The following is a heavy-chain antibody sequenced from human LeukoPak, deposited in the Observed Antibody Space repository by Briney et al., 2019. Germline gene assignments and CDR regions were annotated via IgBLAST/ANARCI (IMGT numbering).Heavy chain of an antibody. CDR2: ISGSGGST. CDR1: GFTFSSYA. D-gene: IGHD5/OR15-5a*01. Sequence: GVSLRPSCAASGFTFSSYAMSWVRQAPGKGLEWVSAISGSGGSTYYADSVKGRFTISRDNSKNTLYLQMNSLRAEDTAVYYCAKDREYTVYDSPLDYWGQGTLVTVSS. CDR3: AKDREYTVYDSPLDY. J-gene: IGHJ4*02. V-gene: IGHV3-23*01.